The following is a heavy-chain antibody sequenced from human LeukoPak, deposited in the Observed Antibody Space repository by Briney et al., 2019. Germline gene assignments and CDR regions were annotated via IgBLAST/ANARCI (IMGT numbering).Heavy chain of an antibody. CDR2: ISAYNGNT. J-gene: IGHJ4*02. Sequence: ASVKVSCKASGYTFTSYGISWVRQAPGQGLEWMGWISAYNGNTNYAQKLQGRVTMTTDTSTSTAYMELRSLRSDDTAVYYCARDRPYSSSWYGLVPFDYWGQGTLVTVSS. D-gene: IGHD6-13*01. V-gene: IGHV1-18*01. CDR3: ARDRPYSSSWYGLVPFDY. CDR1: GYTFTSYG.